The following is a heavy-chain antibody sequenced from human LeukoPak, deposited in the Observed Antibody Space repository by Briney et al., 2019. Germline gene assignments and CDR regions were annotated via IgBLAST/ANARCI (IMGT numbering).Heavy chain of an antibody. Sequence: GGSLRLSCAASGFTFSNYWMHWVRQAPGKGLVWVSRMNSDGSSTSYADSVKGRFIISRDKSKNTLYLQMNSLRAEDTAVYYCAREGVIGKEGYWGQGSLVTVSS. V-gene: IGHV3-74*01. CDR2: MNSDGSST. D-gene: IGHD2-21*01. CDR3: AREGVIGKEGY. CDR1: GFTFSNYW. J-gene: IGHJ4*02.